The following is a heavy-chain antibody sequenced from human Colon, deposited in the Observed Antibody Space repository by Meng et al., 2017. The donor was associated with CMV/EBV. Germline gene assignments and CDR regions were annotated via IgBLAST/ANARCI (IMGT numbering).Heavy chain of an antibody. J-gene: IGHJ6*02. CDR3: GRERSDFWSGYSGVDV. CDR1: GITFSTYD. Sequence: GESLKISCVASGITFSTYDMHWVRQRPGKGLEWVAAIGTAADTYYADSVKGRFTISRDNAKNSLYLQMSSLRAGDTAVYYCGRERSDFWSGYSGVDVWGQGTTVTVSS. CDR2: IGTAADT. D-gene: IGHD3-3*01. V-gene: IGHV3-13*01.